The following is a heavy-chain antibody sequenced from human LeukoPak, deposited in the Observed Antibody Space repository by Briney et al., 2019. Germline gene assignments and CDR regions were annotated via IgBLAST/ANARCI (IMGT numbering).Heavy chain of an antibody. V-gene: IGHV1-69*04. D-gene: IGHD3-16*01. CDR3: ARQVIPVTYTDY. CDR1: GGTFTNYA. Sequence: GASVKVSCKASGGTFTNYAINWVRQAPGQGLEWMGRIIPILDVTNYAQKFQGRVTITADQSTSTAYMELSSLRSEDTAVYYCARQVIPVTYTDYWGQGTLVTVSS. J-gene: IGHJ4*02. CDR2: IIPILDVT.